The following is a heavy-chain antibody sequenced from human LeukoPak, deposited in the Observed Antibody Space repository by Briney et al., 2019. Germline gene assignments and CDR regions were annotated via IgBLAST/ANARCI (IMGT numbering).Heavy chain of an antibody. D-gene: IGHD2-21*02. J-gene: IGHJ6*03. Sequence: SVKVSCKASGGTFSSYAISWVRQAPGQGLEWMGGIIPIFGTANYAQKFQGRVTITADESTSTAYMELSSLRSEDTAVYYCARAMLVTAIRSFYYYMDVWGKGTTVTVSS. CDR2: IIPIFGTA. CDR3: ARAMLVTAIRSFYYYMDV. V-gene: IGHV1-69*13. CDR1: GGTFSSYA.